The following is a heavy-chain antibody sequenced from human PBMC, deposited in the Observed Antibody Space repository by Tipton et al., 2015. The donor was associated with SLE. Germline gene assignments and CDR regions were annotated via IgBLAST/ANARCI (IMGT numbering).Heavy chain of an antibody. CDR3: AIRLGYCSSTSCLVFRY. Sequence: TLSLTCTVSGGSISSRSYYWGWIRQPPGKGLEWIGSIYYSGSTYYNPSLKSRVTISVDTSKNQFSLKLSSVTAADTAVYYCAIRLGYCSSTSCLVFRYWGQGTLVTVSS. CDR1: GGSISSRSYY. D-gene: IGHD2-2*01. J-gene: IGHJ4*02. CDR2: IYYSGST. V-gene: IGHV4-39*07.